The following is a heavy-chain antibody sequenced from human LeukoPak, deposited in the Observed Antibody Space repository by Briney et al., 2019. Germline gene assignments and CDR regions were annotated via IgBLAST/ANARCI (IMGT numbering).Heavy chain of an antibody. V-gene: IGHV3-30*02. Sequence: PGGSLRLSCAASGFTFSSYGMHWVRQAPGKGLEWVAFIRYDGSNKYYADSVKGRFTISRDNSKNTLYLQMNSLRAEDTAVYYCAKGEYYDILTVWGVANAIDYWGQGTLVTVSS. CDR3: AKGEYYDILTVWGVANAIDY. J-gene: IGHJ4*02. D-gene: IGHD3-9*01. CDR1: GFTFSSYG. CDR2: IRYDGSNK.